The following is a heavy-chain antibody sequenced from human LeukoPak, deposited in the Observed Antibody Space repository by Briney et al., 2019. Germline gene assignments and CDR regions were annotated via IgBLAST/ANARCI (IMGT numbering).Heavy chain of an antibody. CDR2: ISGNGGST. CDR1: GFTFSTYV. Sequence: GGSLRLSCAPSGFTFSTYVMSWVRQAPGKGLEWVSAISGNGGSTNYAEFVTGRFTISRDNSKNTLYLQMNGLRAEDTAVYYCAKDDGGNLPTAFYIWGQGTTVTVSS. J-gene: IGHJ3*02. CDR3: AKDDGGNLPTAFYI. D-gene: IGHD4-23*01. V-gene: IGHV3-23*01.